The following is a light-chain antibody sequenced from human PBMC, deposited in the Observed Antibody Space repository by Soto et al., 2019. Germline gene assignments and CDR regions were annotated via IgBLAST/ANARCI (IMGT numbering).Light chain of an antibody. Sequence: EIVLTQSPGTLSLSPGERATLSCRASQSVSSSYLAWYQQKPGQAPRLLIYGASSRATGIPDRFSGSGSGTDFTLTISRLRPEDFAVYYCQQYGRRPQCTFGQGTKVDIK. CDR1: QSVSSSY. CDR3: QQYGRRPQCT. V-gene: IGKV3-20*01. J-gene: IGKJ1*01. CDR2: GAS.